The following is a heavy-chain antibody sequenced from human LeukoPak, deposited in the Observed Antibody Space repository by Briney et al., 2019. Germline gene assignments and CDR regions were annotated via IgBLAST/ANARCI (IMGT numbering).Heavy chain of an antibody. CDR1: GFTFSSYS. V-gene: IGHV3-48*04. J-gene: IGHJ4*02. Sequence: GGSLRLSCAASGFTFSSYSMNWVRQAPGKGLEWVSYISSSSNTIYYADSVKGRFTISRDNAKNSLYLQMNSLRAEDTAVYYCARDKVEWELLSASLGFDYRGQGTLVTVSS. D-gene: IGHD1-26*01. CDR2: ISSSSNTI. CDR3: ARDKVEWELLSASLGFDY.